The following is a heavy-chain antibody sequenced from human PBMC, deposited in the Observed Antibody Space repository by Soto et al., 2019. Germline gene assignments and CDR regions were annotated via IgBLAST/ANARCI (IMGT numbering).Heavy chain of an antibody. J-gene: IGHJ6*02. CDR3: ASSVAKYYYYGMDV. CDR2: IIPIFGTA. V-gene: IGHV1-69*12. CDR1: VGTFSSYA. Sequence: QVQLVQSGAEVKKPGSSVKVSCKASVGTFSSYAISWVRQAPGQGLEWMGGIIPIFGTANYAQKFQGRVTITADESTSTAYMGLSSLRSEDTAVYYCASSVAKYYYYGMDVWGQGTTVTVSS. D-gene: IGHD5-12*01.